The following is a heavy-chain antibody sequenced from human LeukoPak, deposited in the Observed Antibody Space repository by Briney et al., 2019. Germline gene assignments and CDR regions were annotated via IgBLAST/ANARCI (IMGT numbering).Heavy chain of an antibody. V-gene: IGHV3-21*01. CDR1: GFTFDDYG. D-gene: IGHD2-2*01. CDR3: ARAVAYCSSTSCGTRYFDY. Sequence: GGSLRLSCAASGFTFDDYGMSWVRQAPGKGLEWVSSISSSSSYIYYADSVKGRFTISRDNAKNSLYLQMNSLRAEDTAVYYCARAVAYCSSTSCGTRYFDYWGQGTLVTVSS. J-gene: IGHJ4*02. CDR2: ISSSSSYI.